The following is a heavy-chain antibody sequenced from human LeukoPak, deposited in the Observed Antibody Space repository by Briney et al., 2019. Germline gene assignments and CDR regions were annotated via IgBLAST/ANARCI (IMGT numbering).Heavy chain of an antibody. D-gene: IGHD3-16*01. CDR3: AKTAFAFGGANELDYFDY. CDR1: GFTFSSYG. J-gene: IGHJ4*02. CDR2: ISYDGSNK. Sequence: GGSLRLSCAASGFTFSSYGMHWVRQAPGKGLEWVAVISYDGSNKYYADSVKGRFTISRDNSKNTLYLQMNSLRAEDTAVYYCAKTAFAFGGANELDYFDYWGQGTLATVSS. V-gene: IGHV3-30*18.